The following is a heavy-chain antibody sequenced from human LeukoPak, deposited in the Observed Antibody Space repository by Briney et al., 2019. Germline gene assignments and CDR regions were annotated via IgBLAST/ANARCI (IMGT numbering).Heavy chain of an antibody. J-gene: IGHJ3*02. CDR3: AKDPNGDFLGAFDT. CDR2: ISGSASGGRT. Sequence: GGSLRLSCAASGFTFSRFAMSWVRQAPGKGLEWASGISGSASGGRTYYADYVKGRFAISRDNSRSTVFLQMNSLRAEDTAVYYCAKDPNGDFLGAFDTWGQGTMVTVSS. CDR1: GFTFSRFA. D-gene: IGHD4-17*01. V-gene: IGHV3-23*01.